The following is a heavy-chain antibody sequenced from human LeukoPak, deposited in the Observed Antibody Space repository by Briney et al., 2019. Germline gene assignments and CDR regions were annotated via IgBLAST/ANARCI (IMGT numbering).Heavy chain of an antibody. D-gene: IGHD3-10*01. CDR2: ISYDGSNK. J-gene: IGHJ6*03. CDR3: ARRVMVRGVIYQWYYYYYMDV. V-gene: IGHV3-30*04. CDR1: GFTFSSYA. Sequence: GRSLRLSCAASGFTFSSYAMHWVRQAPGKGLEWVAVISYDGSNKYYADSVKGRFTISRDNSKNTLYLQMNSLRADDTAVYYCARRVMVRGVIYQWYYYYYMDVWGKGTMVTISS.